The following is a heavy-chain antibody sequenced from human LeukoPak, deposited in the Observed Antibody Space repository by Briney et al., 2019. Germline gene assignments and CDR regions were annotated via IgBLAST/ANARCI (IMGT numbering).Heavy chain of an antibody. Sequence: PGGSLRLSCAASGFIFSDAWMTWVRQAPGKGLEWVGRIKSKIDGGIIDYAAPVKGRFTISRDDSKKTLYLQMKSLKTEDTAVYYCTTLHFIAVVSSIPDYWGQGTLVTVSS. J-gene: IGHJ4*02. D-gene: IGHD2-21*01. CDR2: IKSKIDGGII. V-gene: IGHV3-15*01. CDR3: TTLHFIAVVSSIPDY. CDR1: GFIFSDAW.